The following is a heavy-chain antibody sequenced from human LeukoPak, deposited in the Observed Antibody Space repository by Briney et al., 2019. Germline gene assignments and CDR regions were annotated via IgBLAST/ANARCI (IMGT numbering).Heavy chain of an antibody. J-gene: IGHJ6*02. CDR2: IYPGDSDA. D-gene: IGHD6-19*01. CDR1: GYSLTTYW. CDR3: ARLPLPGISVAGTGDYYYGLDV. Sequence: GESLKISCKGSGYSLTTYWIAWVRQMPGKGLEWMGIIYPGDSDARYSPSFQGQVTISADKSITTAYLQWSSLKASDTAIYYCARLPLPGISVAGTGDYYYGLDVWGQGTTVTVSS. V-gene: IGHV5-51*01.